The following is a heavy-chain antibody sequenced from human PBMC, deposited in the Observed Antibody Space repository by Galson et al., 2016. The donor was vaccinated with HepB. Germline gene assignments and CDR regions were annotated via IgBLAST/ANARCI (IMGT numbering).Heavy chain of an antibody. V-gene: IGHV3-33*01. Sequence: SLRLSCATSGFRFNTYGMHWVRQAAGKGLEWVALICYDESNTSYAESVKGRFTISRDNSKNTLYLQMNNLRAEDTAVYYCAREKIDYTYGENYFDSWGQGTLVTVSS. CDR1: GFRFNTYG. J-gene: IGHJ4*02. D-gene: IGHD2-8*01. CDR3: AREKIDYTYGENYFDS. CDR2: ICYDESNT.